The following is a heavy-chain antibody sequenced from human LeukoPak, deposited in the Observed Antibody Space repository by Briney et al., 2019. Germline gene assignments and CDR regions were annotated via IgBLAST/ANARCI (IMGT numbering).Heavy chain of an antibody. CDR3: ARDGGGYSRHFDY. D-gene: IGHD4-11*01. Sequence: SGGSLRLSCAASGFTVSNNYMSWVRQAPGKGLEWVSVIYSGGGGSTYYADSVKGRFTISRDNSKNTLYLQMNSLRAEDTAVYYCARDGGGYSRHFDYWGQGTLVTVSS. CDR2: IYSGGGGST. V-gene: IGHV3-53*01. J-gene: IGHJ4*02. CDR1: GFTVSNNY.